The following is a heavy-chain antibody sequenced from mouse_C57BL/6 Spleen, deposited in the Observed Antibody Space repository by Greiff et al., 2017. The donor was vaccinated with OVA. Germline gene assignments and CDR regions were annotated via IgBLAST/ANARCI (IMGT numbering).Heavy chain of an antibody. J-gene: IGHJ2*01. CDR1: GYTFTSYW. CDR3: TRFTTLEADY. Sequence: EVQLQQSGTVLARPGASVKMSCKTSGYTFTSYWMHWVKQRPGQGLEWIGAIYSGNSDTCYNQKFEGKANLTAVTTASTDYMELSNLTNEDSAVYSSTRFTTLEADYWGQGTTLTVSS. CDR2: IYSGNSDT. V-gene: IGHV1-5*01. D-gene: IGHD1-1*01.